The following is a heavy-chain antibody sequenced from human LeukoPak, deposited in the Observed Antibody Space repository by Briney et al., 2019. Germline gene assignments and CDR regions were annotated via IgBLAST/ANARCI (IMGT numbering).Heavy chain of an antibody. J-gene: IGHJ6*04. CDR2: INYSGST. V-gene: IGHV4-34*01. CDR3: ARVPNWDTSGWYNYFYAMDV. CDR1: GGSFSETY. D-gene: IGHD6-19*01. Sequence: SETLSLTCAVYGGSFSETYWSWIRQPPGEGLKWIGEINYSGSTNYNPSLKSRVTMLVDTSKSQFSLKLNSVTAADTAVYYCARVPNWDTSGWYNYFYAMDVWGKGTPVTVSS.